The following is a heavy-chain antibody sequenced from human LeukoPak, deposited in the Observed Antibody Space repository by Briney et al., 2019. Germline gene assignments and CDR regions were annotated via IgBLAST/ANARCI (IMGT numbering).Heavy chain of an antibody. Sequence: PGGSLRLSCSASGFTFSSCWMTWVRQAPGKGLEWVASIKQDGSDTYYVDSVKGRFTISRDNAKNTLYLQMNSLRAEDTALYYCGRSSSGRGSPFDYWGQGALVTVSS. CDR3: GRSSSGRGSPFDY. CDR2: IKQDGSDT. CDR1: GFTFSSCW. J-gene: IGHJ4*02. D-gene: IGHD6-19*01. V-gene: IGHV3-7*01.